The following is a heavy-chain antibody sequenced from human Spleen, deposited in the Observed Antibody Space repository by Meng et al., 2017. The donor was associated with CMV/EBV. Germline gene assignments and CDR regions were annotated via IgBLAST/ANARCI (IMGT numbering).Heavy chain of an antibody. CDR1: GYSFTSYG. J-gene: IGHJ4*02. CDR2: ISTYNGNT. V-gene: IGHV1-18*04. Sequence: ASVKVSCKASGYSFTSYGVTWVRQAPGLGLEWMGWISTYNGNTHYAQNFQGRVTMTTDTSTSTAYMELRSLRSDDTAVYYCARDSPSLYSSSPGIDFWGQGTLVTVSS. CDR3: ARDSPSLYSSSPGIDF. D-gene: IGHD6-6*01.